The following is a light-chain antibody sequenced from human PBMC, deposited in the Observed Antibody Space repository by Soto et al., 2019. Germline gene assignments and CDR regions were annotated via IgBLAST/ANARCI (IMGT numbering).Light chain of an antibody. Sequence: EIALTQSPGTLSLSPGERATLSCRASQSLSSTYLAWYQQKPGQAPRLLIYGASSRATGIPDRFSGSGSAKDFTLTISRLEPEDFAVYHCQQYGNSPPTFGGGTKVEI. V-gene: IGKV3-20*01. J-gene: IGKJ4*01. CDR3: QQYGNSPPT. CDR1: QSLSSTY. CDR2: GAS.